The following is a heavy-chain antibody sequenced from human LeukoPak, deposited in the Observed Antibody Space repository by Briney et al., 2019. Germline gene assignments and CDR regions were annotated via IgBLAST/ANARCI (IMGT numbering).Heavy chain of an antibody. CDR2: INHSGST. Sequence: PSETLSLTCAVYGGSFSGYYWSWIRQPPGKGLEWIGEINHSGSTNYNPSLKSRVTISVDTSKNQFSLKLSSVTAADTAVYYCASQGRPHVDIVATQSDYWGQGTLVTVSS. J-gene: IGHJ4*02. CDR1: GGSFSGYY. CDR3: ASQGRPHVDIVATQSDY. V-gene: IGHV4-34*01. D-gene: IGHD5-12*01.